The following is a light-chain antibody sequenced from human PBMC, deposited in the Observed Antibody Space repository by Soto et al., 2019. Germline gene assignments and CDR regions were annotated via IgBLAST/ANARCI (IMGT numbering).Light chain of an antibody. V-gene: IGKV3-15*01. CDR3: QQYNNWPSVT. Sequence: EIMMTQSPATLSVSPGERATLSCRASQSVRGNLAWYQQKPGQAPRLLIYGASTSATGIPARFSGSGSGTEFTLTISSLQYEDFAIYYCQQYNNWPSVTFGQGTRLEIK. CDR2: GAS. CDR1: QSVRGN. J-gene: IGKJ5*01.